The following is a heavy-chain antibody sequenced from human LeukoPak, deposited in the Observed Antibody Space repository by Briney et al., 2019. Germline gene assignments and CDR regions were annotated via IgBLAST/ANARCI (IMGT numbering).Heavy chain of an antibody. CDR3: ARESGYSSSSALFDY. V-gene: IGHV4-34*01. J-gene: IGHJ4*02. CDR1: GFTFSSYA. D-gene: IGHD6-6*01. CDR2: INHSGST. Sequence: GSLRLSCAASGFTFSSYAMSWIRQPPGKGLEWIGEINHSGSTNYNPSLKSRVTISVDTSKNQFSLKLSSVTAADTAVYYCARESGYSSSSALFDYWGQGTLVTVSS.